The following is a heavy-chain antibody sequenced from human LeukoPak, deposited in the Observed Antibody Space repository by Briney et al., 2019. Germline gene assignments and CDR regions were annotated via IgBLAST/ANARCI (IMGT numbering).Heavy chain of an antibody. D-gene: IGHD2-15*01. CDR1: GFTFSNSA. CDR2: IWYDGSEK. Sequence: GGSLRLSCSASGFTFSNSAMSWVRQAPGKGLEWVAVIWYDGSEKYYADSVKGRFTISRDNSKNTLYPQMNSLRAEDTAVYYCARDDTQWCVDYWGQGTLVTIFS. CDR3: ARDDTQWCVDY. V-gene: IGHV3-33*08. J-gene: IGHJ4*02.